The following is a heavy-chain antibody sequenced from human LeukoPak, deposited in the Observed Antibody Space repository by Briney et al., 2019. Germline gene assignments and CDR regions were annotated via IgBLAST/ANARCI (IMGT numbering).Heavy chain of an antibody. V-gene: IGHV3-23*01. CDR3: AKDGGRIQLWLRYYYYYMNV. D-gene: IGHD5-18*01. Sequence: PGGSLRLSCAASGFTFSDYSMNWVRQAPGKGLEWVSAISGSGGSTYYADSVKGRFTISRDNSKNTLYLQMNSLRAEDTAVYYCAKDGGRIQLWLRYYYYYMNVWGKGTTVTISS. CDR1: GFTFSDYS. CDR2: ISGSGGST. J-gene: IGHJ6*03.